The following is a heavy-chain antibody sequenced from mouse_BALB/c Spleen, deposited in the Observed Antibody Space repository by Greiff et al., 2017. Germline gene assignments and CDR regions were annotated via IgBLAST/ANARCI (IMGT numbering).Heavy chain of an antibody. CDR2: ISTYYGDA. V-gene: IGHV1S137*01. D-gene: IGHD1-1*02. Sequence: LVESGAELVRPGVSVKISCKGSGYTFTDYAMHWVKQSHAKSLEWIGVISTYYGDASYNQKFKGKATMTVDKSSSTAYMELARLTSEDSAIYYCARGGPGGDGGGYFDYWGQGTTLTVSS. CDR3: ARGGPGGDGGGYFDY. J-gene: IGHJ2*01. CDR1: GYTFTDYA.